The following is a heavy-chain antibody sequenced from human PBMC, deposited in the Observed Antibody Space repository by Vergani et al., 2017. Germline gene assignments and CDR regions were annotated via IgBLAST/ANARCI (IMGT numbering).Heavy chain of an antibody. D-gene: IGHD6-6*01. V-gene: IGHV3-9*02. CDR3: AKXLGTSSGGSWFDP. CDR1: GFTSAGYA. J-gene: IGHJ5*02. Sequence: EVQLEESGGGLVLPGRSLRLSCVASGFTSAGYAMHWVRQAPGKGLGWVSGISWNSNSIGYADSVKGRFTISRDNAKNSLYLQMNSLRAEATALYYCAKXLGTSSGGSWFDPWGKGTLVTVSS. CDR2: ISWNSNSI.